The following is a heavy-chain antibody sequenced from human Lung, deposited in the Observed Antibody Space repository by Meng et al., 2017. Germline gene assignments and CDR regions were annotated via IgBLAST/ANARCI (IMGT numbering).Heavy chain of an antibody. V-gene: IGHV3-33*01. CDR2: IWFDGSKA. CDR3: TRDQLWFGDFDY. Sequence: VMLVEAGGGVVQPGKSLGLSCAASGFTLSYFGMHWVRQAPGKGLEWLAIIWFDGSKAYYADSVKGRFTISRDNSKNTVYLQMNSLRGEDTAVYYCTRDQLWFGDFDYWGQGTLVTVSS. CDR1: GFTLSYFG. J-gene: IGHJ4*02. D-gene: IGHD3-10*01.